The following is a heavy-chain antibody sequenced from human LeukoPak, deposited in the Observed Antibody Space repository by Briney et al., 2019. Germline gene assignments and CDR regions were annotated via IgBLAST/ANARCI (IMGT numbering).Heavy chain of an antibody. CDR1: GFTFSSYR. Sequence: PGGSLRLSCAASGFTFSSYRMSWVRQAPGKGLERVANIKKDGSEKYYVDSVKGRFTISRDNAKNSLYTQMNSLRAEDTAVYYCAISPLSRDSSGYYYFDYWGQGTLVTFSS. CDR2: IKKDGSEK. CDR3: AISPLSRDSSGYYYFDY. J-gene: IGHJ4*02. D-gene: IGHD3-22*01. V-gene: IGHV3-7*01.